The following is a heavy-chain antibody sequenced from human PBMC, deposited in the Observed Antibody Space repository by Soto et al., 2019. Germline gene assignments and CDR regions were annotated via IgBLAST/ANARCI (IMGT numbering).Heavy chain of an antibody. CDR1: GGSISSYY. CDR3: ARSRTGSRLFDY. Sequence: SETLSLTCTVSGGSISSYYWSWIRQPPGKGLEWIGYIYYSGSTNDNPSLKSRVTISVDTYKNLFSLKLSAETAADTAVYYCARSRTGSRLFDYWGQGTLVTVSS. V-gene: IGHV4-59*08. D-gene: IGHD3-9*01. CDR2: IYYSGST. J-gene: IGHJ4*02.